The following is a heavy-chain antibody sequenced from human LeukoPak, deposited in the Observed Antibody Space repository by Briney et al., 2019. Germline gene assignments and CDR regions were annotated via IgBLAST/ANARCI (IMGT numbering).Heavy chain of an antibody. V-gene: IGHV4-59*11. Sequence: SETLSLTCTVSGGSISSHYWSWIRQPPGKGLEWIGYIYYSGSTNHNPSLKSRVTISVDTSKNQFSLKLSSVTAADTAVYYCARDRHCSSTSCLDWYFDLWGRGTLVTVSS. J-gene: IGHJ2*01. CDR2: IYYSGST. CDR3: ARDRHCSSTSCLDWYFDL. D-gene: IGHD2-2*01. CDR1: GGSISSHY.